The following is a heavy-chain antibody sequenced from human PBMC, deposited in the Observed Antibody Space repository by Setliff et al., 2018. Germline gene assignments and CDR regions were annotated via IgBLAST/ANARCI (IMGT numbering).Heavy chain of an antibody. D-gene: IGHD2-15*01. CDR3: AISTLSICSGGSCPNAFDV. J-gene: IGHJ3*01. V-gene: IGHV1-18*01. Sequence: ASVKVSCKASTYIFNSYGISWVRQAPGRGLEWMGWISNYNDITNYAQRFQGRVTMTTDTSTSAAYMELRSLRSDDTAVYYCAISTLSICSGGSCPNAFDVWGRGTMVTVS. CDR2: ISNYNDIT. CDR1: TYIFNSYG.